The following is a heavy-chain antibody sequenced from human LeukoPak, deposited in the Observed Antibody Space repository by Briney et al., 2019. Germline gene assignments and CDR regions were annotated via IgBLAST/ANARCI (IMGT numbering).Heavy chain of an antibody. V-gene: IGHV4-34*01. CDR3: ARGGSYYVLWCGYLSDDY. J-gene: IGHJ4*02. Sequence: PSETLSLTCAVYGGSFSGYYWSSIRHPPGKGLEWRGEINHSVSTNYTPSLKSRVTISVDTSNNQFSLKLISFTPPATALFFFARGGSYYVLWCGYLSDDYCGQGTLVTVSS. CDR2: INHSVST. CDR1: GGSFSGYY. D-gene: IGHD3-3*01.